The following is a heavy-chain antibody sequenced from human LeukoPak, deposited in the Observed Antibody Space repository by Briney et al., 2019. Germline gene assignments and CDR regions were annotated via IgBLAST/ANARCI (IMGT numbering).Heavy chain of an antibody. V-gene: IGHV3-23*01. Sequence: GGTLRLSCAASGFTFNNYAMTWVRQAPGEGLQWVSSVISNGGSTYHADSVRGRFTISRDNSKNTLYLQMNSLRAEDTAIYYCVSEGGGLTVAGRRGIDYWGQGSLVIVSS. J-gene: IGHJ4*02. CDR2: VISNGGST. D-gene: IGHD6-19*01. CDR1: GFTFNNYA. CDR3: VSEGGGLTVAGRRGIDY.